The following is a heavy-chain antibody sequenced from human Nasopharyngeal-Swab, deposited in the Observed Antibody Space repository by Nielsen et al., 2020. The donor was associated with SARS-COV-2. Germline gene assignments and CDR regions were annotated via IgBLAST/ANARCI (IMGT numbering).Heavy chain of an antibody. D-gene: IGHD2-15*01. J-gene: IGHJ6*02. V-gene: IGHV3-7*01. Sequence: WIRQPPGKGLEWVANIKEDGSEKNYVDSVKGRFTISRDNAKNSLYLQMNSLRADDTAMYYCARDTYCSGGSCYGYGMAVWGQGTTVTVSS. CDR3: ARDTYCSGGSCYGYGMAV. CDR2: IKEDGSEK.